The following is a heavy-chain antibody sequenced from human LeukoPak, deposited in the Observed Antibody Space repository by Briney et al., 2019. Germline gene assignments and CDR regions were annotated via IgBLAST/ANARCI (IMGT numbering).Heavy chain of an antibody. Sequence: GGSLRLSCAASGFTFDDYGMSWVRQVPGKGLEWVSAVNWNGGGTGYADSVKGRFTISRDNAKNTLYLQMNSLRAEDTAVYYCARVLLGSWDWFDPWGQGTLVTVSS. V-gene: IGHV3-20*04. D-gene: IGHD3-10*01. CDR1: GFTFDDYG. J-gene: IGHJ5*02. CDR2: VNWNGGGT. CDR3: ARVLLGSWDWFDP.